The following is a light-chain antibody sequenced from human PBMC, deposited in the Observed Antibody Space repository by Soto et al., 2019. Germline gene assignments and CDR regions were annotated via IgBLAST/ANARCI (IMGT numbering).Light chain of an antibody. V-gene: IGKV3-20*01. CDR3: QQYGSSVT. Sequence: EIVLTQSPGTLSLSPGERATLSCTASQSVASSCLAWYQRKPGQAPRLLIYDASTRATGIPDRFSGSGSGTDFSLTISRLEPEDFAVYYCQQYGSSVTFGQGTRLEIK. CDR1: QSVASSC. CDR2: DAS. J-gene: IGKJ5*01.